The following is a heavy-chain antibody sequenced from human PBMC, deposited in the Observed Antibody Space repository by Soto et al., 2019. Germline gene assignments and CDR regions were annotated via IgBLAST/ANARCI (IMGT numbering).Heavy chain of an antibody. Sequence: EVQLVESGGGLVKPGGSLRLSCAASGFTFSNAYMNWVSQAPGKGLEWVGRIKTKAGGGATDYAAPVRDRFTISRDDSKNTLYLQMNSLKTEDTAVYYCTTAAGTQYYYYYNLDVWGQGATVAVSS. V-gene: IGHV3-15*07. J-gene: IGHJ6*03. D-gene: IGHD1-1*01. CDR3: TTAAGTQYYYYYNLDV. CDR2: IKTKAGGGAT. CDR1: GFTFSNAY.